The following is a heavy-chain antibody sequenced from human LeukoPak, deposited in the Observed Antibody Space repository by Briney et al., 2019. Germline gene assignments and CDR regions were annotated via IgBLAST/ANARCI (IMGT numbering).Heavy chain of an antibody. V-gene: IGHV4-59*11. J-gene: IGHJ4*02. CDR2: IYKSETT. CDR1: GGSITSLY. D-gene: IGHD3-10*01. Sequence: SETLSLTCAVSGGSITSLYCNWIRQPPGKGLEWIGYIYKSETTNYSPSLRSRVTISADTSKNQFSLKLSSVTAADTAVYYCARAWGYGSGSYYSFYFDYWGQGTLVTVSS. CDR3: ARAWGYGSGSYYSFYFDY.